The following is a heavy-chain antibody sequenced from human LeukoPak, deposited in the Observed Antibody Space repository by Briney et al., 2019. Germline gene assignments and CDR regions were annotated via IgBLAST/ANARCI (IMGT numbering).Heavy chain of an antibody. J-gene: IGHJ4*02. D-gene: IGHD6-19*01. Sequence: GGSLRLSCAASGFTFSGSAVHWVRQASGKGLEWVGRIRSKPNNYATAYAASVKGRFTISRDDSKNTAYLQMNSLKTEDTAVYYCARVDSSGWEIGYWGQGTLVTVSS. V-gene: IGHV3-73*01. CDR1: GFTFSGSA. CDR2: IRSKPNNYAT. CDR3: ARVDSSGWEIGY.